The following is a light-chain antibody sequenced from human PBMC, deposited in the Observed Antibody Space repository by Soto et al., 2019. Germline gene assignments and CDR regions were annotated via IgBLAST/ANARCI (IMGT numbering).Light chain of an antibody. V-gene: IGLV1-40*01. J-gene: IGLJ2*01. CDR1: SSNIGAGYD. CDR2: RNN. CDR3: QCYDSSLSGYVV. Sequence: QSVLTQPPSVSGAPGQRVTISCTGSSSNIGAGYDVHWYQQLPGIAPKLLIYRNNNRPSGVPDRFSGSKSGNSASLAITGLQAEDEADYYCQCYDSSLSGYVVFGGRTKLTVL.